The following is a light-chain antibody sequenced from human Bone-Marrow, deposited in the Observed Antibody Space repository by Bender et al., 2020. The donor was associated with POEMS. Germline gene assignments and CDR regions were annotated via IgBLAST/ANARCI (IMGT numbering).Light chain of an antibody. Sequence: QSVLTQPPSVSGAPGQTVTISCTGTSSNMGAGYGVNWYQQLPGTAPKLLIYNNENRPSGVPDRITGCKAGTSASLAITGLRAEGGADYYCQSFDISLSGWVFGGGAKLTAL. CDR2: NNE. J-gene: IGLJ3*02. V-gene: IGLV1-40*01. CDR1: SSNMGAGYG. CDR3: QSFDISLSGWV.